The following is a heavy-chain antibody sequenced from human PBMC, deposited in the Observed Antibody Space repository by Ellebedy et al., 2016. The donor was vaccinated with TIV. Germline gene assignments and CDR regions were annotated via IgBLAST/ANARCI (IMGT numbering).Heavy chain of an antibody. D-gene: IGHD5-12*01. CDR2: IYWHDDK. CDR1: GFSLRSRGVG. J-gene: IGHJ4*02. CDR3: AQRLSLYTGFDWFGY. Sequence: SGPTLVQPTQTLTLTCSVSGFSLRSRGVGVGWIRQPTGKDLEWHALIYWHDDKRYTPSLKNRLSVSKETSKNQVVLTMTNVDLVDTATYYCAQRLSLYTGFDWFGYWGQGALVTVSS. V-gene: IGHV2-5*01.